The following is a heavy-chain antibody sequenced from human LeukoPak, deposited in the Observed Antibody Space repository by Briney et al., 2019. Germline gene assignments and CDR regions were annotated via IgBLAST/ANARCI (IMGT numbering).Heavy chain of an antibody. CDR3: TTGPDLDF. CDR1: GFTFRNTW. J-gene: IGHJ4*02. CDR2: LKSKTDVGTT. V-gene: IGHV3-15*01. D-gene: IGHD1-14*01. Sequence: GGSLRLSCAASGFTFRNTWMSWVRQAPGKGLEWVGRLKSKTDVGTTDYAAPVKGRFTISRDDSKTTLYLQMSSLKSEDTAVYYCTTGPDLDFWGQGTLVTVSA.